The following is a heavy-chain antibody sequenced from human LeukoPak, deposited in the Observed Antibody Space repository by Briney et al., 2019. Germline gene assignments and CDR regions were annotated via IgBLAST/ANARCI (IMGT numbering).Heavy chain of an antibody. Sequence: SQTLSLTCTVSGDSISSGSYYWSWIRQPAGKGLEWIGRIYSSGSTNYNPSLKSRVTISVDTSKNQFSLKLSSVTAADTAVYYCAREGPSGSDYWGQGTLVTVSS. V-gene: IGHV4-61*02. D-gene: IGHD3-10*01. CDR1: GDSISSGSYY. J-gene: IGHJ4*02. CDR2: IYSSGST. CDR3: AREGPSGSDY.